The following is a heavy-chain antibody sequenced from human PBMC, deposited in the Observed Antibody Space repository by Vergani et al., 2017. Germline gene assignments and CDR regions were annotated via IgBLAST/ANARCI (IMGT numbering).Heavy chain of an antibody. CDR1: GFSLNTRGVN. V-gene: IGHV2-5*04. CDR3: VYRKTECGTICCFYPFYSYYYMDV. D-gene: IGHD1-7*01. J-gene: IGHJ6*03. CDR2: IYWNDDQ. Sequence: QITLKESGPTLVKPTQTLTLTCTFSGFSLNTRGVNVAWIRQPPGKALDWLALIYWNDDQHYSPSLNNRVTTTKDTSKNQVVLTMTNMDYVDTGTYYCVYRKTECGTICCFYPFYSYYYMDVWGKGTTVTVSS.